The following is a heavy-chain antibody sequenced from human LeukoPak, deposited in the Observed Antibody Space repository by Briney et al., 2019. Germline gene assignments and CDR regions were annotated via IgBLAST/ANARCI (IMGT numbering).Heavy chain of an antibody. J-gene: IGHJ6*03. V-gene: IGHV1-69*06. D-gene: IGHD3-10*01. CDR3: ATVQRGSFGSGSNVIYYYYYMDV. CDR1: GGTFSNYA. CDR2: IIPIFGTA. Sequence: GASVKVSCKASGGTFSNYAISWVRQAPGQGLEWMGGIIPIFGTANYAQKFRGRVTITADKSTRTAYMELSSLRSEDTAVYYCATVQRGSFGSGSNVIYYYYYMDVWGKGTTVTISS.